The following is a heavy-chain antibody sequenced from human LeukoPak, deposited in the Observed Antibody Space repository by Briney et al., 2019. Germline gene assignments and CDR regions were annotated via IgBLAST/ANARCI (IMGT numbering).Heavy chain of an antibody. Sequence: GGSLRLSCAASGFFFSNYWMHWVRQAPGKGLVWVSRINGDGSETHYADSVKGRFTVSRDNAKNTLFLQMNSLRAEDTAVHYCAILTRLNYWGPGTSVTVSS. J-gene: IGHJ4*02. CDR2: INGDGSET. CDR3: AILTRLNY. D-gene: IGHD1-1*01. CDR1: GFFFSNYW. V-gene: IGHV3-74*01.